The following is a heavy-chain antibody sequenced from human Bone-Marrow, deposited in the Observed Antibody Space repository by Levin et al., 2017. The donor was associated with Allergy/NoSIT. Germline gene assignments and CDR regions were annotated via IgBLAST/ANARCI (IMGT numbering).Heavy chain of an antibody. V-gene: IGHV3-33*01. D-gene: IGHD2-2*01. CDR1: GFTFSSYG. Sequence: AGGSLRLSCAASGFTFSSYGMHWVRQAPGKGLEWVAVIWYDGSNKYYADSVKGRFTISRDNSKNTLYLQMNSLRAEDTAVYYCARQASEVVPAAMMAWGAFDIWGQGTMVTVSS. J-gene: IGHJ3*02. CDR3: ARQASEVVPAAMMAWGAFDI. CDR2: IWYDGSNK.